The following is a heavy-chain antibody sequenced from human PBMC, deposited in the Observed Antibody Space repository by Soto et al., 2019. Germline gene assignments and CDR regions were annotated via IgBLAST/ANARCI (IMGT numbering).Heavy chain of an antibody. Sequence: QVQLVQSGAEVKKPGSSVKVSCKASGGTFSSYAISWVRQAPGQGLEWMGGIIPIFGTANYAQKLQGRVTMTTDTSTSTAYMELRSLRSDDTAVYYCAREGVSERTRPGDDPWGQGTLVTVSS. CDR2: IIPIFGTA. J-gene: IGHJ5*02. D-gene: IGHD3-16*01. V-gene: IGHV1-69*06. CDR1: GGTFSSYA. CDR3: AREGVSERTRPGDDP.